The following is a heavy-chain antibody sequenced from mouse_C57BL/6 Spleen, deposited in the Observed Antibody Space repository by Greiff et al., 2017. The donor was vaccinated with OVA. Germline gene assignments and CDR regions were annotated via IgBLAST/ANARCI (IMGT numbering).Heavy chain of an antibody. Sequence: EVKVEESGPGMVKPSQSLSLTCTVTGYSITSGYDWHWIRHFPGNKLEWMGYISYSGSTNYNPSLKSRISITHDTSKNHFFLKLNSVTTEDTATYYCARDWDEGWYFDVWGTGTTVTVSS. CDR3: ARDWDEGWYFDV. V-gene: IGHV3-1*01. CDR1: GYSITSGYD. J-gene: IGHJ1*03. CDR2: ISYSGST. D-gene: IGHD4-1*01.